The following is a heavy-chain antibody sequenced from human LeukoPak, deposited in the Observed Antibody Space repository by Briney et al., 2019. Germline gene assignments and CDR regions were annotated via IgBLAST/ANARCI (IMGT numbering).Heavy chain of an antibody. V-gene: IGHV4-39*07. Sequence: PSETLSLTCTVSGGSISSSPYYWGWIRQPPGKGLEWIGSIYYSGTTHYSPSLESRVTISVDTSKNQFSLKLASVTTADTAIYYCAKGAGGFSYYNWFDPWGQGTLVTVSS. J-gene: IGHJ5*02. CDR1: GGSISSSPYY. D-gene: IGHD5-18*01. CDR2: IYYSGTT. CDR3: AKGAGGFSYYNWFDP.